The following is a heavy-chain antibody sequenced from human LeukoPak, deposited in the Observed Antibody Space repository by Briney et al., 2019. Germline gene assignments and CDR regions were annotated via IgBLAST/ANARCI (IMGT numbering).Heavy chain of an antibody. CDR1: GFIFSSYW. Sequence: TGGSLRLSCAASGFIFSSYWMSWVRQAPGKGLEWVANIMQDGSEKHYVDSVKGRFTISRDNAKSSLYLQMNSLRAEDTAVYFCAREDWVYDGSLDYWGQGTLVTVSS. CDR2: IMQDGSEK. D-gene: IGHD5/OR15-5a*01. CDR3: AREDWVYDGSLDY. V-gene: IGHV3-7*01. J-gene: IGHJ4*02.